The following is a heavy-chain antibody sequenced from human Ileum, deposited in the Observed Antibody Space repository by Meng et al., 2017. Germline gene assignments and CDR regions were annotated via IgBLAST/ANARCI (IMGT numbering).Heavy chain of an antibody. J-gene: IGHJ5*01. CDR1: GFTFSDCA. D-gene: IGHD5-12*01. V-gene: IGHV3-73*02. CDR2: IERKPNNYAT. CDR3: TRDGGLRNWFDS. Sequence: EGQVAESGGGLVQPGGSLKISCAASGFTFSDCAIHWVRQASGKGLEWVGRIERKPNNYATAYAASVTGRFTISRDDATNTAFLQMNSLNTEDTAVYYCTRDGGLRNWFDSWGQGTLVTVSS.